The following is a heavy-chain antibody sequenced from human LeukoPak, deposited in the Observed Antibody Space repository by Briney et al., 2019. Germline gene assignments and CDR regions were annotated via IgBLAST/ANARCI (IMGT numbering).Heavy chain of an antibody. CDR2: IIPTFGTA. Sequence: SVKVSCKASGGTFSSYAISWVRQAPGQGLEWMGGIIPTFGTANYAQKFQGRVTITADESTSTAYMELSSLRSEDTAVYYCARAWSESDKGRWFDPWGQGTLVTVSS. V-gene: IGHV1-69*13. J-gene: IGHJ5*02. CDR3: ARAWSESDKGRWFDP. CDR1: GGTFSSYA. D-gene: IGHD1-26*01.